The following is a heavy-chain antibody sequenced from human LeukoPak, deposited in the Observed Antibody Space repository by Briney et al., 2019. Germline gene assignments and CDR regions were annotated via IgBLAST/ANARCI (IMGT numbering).Heavy chain of an antibody. J-gene: IGHJ6*03. CDR3: AKDSGTGYSSGWYESDSYYYYMDV. V-gene: IGHV3-30*02. CDR1: GFTFSSYG. CDR2: IRYDGSNK. D-gene: IGHD6-19*01. Sequence: GGSLRLSCAASGFTFSSYGMHWVRQAPGKGLEWVAFIRYDGSNKYYADSVKGRFTISRDNSKNTLYLQMNSLRAEDTAVYYCAKDSGTGYSSGWYESDSYYYYMDVWGKGTTVTISS.